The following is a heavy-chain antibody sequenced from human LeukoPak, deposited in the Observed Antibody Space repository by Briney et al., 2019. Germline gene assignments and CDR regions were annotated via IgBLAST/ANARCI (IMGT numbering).Heavy chain of an antibody. V-gene: IGHV3-21*01. D-gene: IGHD3-10*02. J-gene: IGHJ4*02. CDR3: ARGTMFPYYFDY. CDR2: ISSSSSYI. Sequence: PGGSLRLSCGVSGFTFSSYSMCWVRQAPGKGLEWVSFISSSSSYIYYADSVKGRFTISRDNAKNSLYLQMNSLRAEDTAVYYCARGTMFPYYFDYWGRGTLVTVSS. CDR1: GFTFSSYS.